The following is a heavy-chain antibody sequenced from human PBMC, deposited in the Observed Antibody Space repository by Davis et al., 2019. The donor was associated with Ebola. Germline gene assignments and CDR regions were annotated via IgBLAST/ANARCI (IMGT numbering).Heavy chain of an antibody. J-gene: IGHJ6*02. CDR1: VFTFSCYA. Sequence: GESLKISCAASVFTFSCYAMSWVRQAPGKGLEWVSAISGSGGSTYYADSVKGRFTISRDNSKNTLYLQMNSLRAEDTAVYYCAKGGYYYGSGSYYYYGMDVWGQGTTVTVSS. CDR3: AKGGYYYGSGSYYYYGMDV. V-gene: IGHV3-23*01. D-gene: IGHD3-10*01. CDR2: ISGSGGST.